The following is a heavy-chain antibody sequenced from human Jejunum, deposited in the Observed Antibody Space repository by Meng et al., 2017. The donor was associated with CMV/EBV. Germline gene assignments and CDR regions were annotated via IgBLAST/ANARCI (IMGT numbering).Heavy chain of an antibody. CDR2: LIAVFDKT. Sequence: QFQLVQSVAEAKRPGSSVKVACKTSGDSFSTQTFRWVRQAPGQGLEWMGGLIAVFDKTKAAPGYQDRVTFTADETTSTAYMELSSLTFDDTAVYFCARGRRNEPRFDYFGQGTLVTVSS. CDR3: ARGRRNEPRFDY. D-gene: IGHD1-14*01. CDR1: GDSFSTQT. J-gene: IGHJ4*02. V-gene: IGHV1-69*13.